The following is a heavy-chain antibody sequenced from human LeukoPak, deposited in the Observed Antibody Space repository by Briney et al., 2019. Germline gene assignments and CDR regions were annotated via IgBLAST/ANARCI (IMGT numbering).Heavy chain of an antibody. CDR1: GGTVWSSF. D-gene: IGHD3-22*01. Sequence: GGSLRLSCAESGGTVWSSFRSWIRQAPGKGLEWVSGISWNSGSIGYADSVKGRFTISRDNAKNTLYLQMNSLRAEDTALYYCAKDRTSGYYDSSGSAFDIWGQGTMVTVSS. CDR2: ISWNSGSI. CDR3: AKDRTSGYYDSSGSAFDI. J-gene: IGHJ3*02. V-gene: IGHV3-9*02.